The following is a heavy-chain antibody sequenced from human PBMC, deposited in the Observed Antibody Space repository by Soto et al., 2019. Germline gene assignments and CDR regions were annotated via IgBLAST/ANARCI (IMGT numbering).Heavy chain of an antibody. J-gene: IGHJ3*02. D-gene: IGHD7-27*01. V-gene: IGHV3-48*03. CDR1: GFTFSSYE. CDR3: ARERPGSHDAFDI. CDR2: ISSSGSTI. Sequence: GGSLRLSCAASGFTFSSYEMNWVRQAPGKGLEWVSYISSSGSTIYYADSVKGRFTISRDNAKNSLYLQMNSLRAEDTAVYYCARERPGSHDAFDIWGQGTMVTVSS.